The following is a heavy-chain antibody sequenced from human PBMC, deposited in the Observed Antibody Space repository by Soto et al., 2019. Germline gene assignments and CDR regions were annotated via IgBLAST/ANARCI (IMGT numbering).Heavy chain of an antibody. CDR2: IDGGNGNT. D-gene: IGHD1-20*01. Sequence: QVQLVQSGAEVKKPGASVNVSCKASGYTFTNHAMHWVRQAPGESLEWMGWIDGGNGNTKYSQKFQGRVTISRDTSASTTYMELSSLRSDDTALYYCTTGLITAEGRYFKLWGQGTLVTVS. J-gene: IGHJ1*01. CDR3: TTGLITAEGRYFKL. CDR1: GYTFTNHA. V-gene: IGHV1-3*01.